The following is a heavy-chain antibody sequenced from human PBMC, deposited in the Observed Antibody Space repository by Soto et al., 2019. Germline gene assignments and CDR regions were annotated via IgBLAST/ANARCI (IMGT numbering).Heavy chain of an antibody. J-gene: IGHJ3*02. CDR1: GFTFSSYW. V-gene: IGHV3-7*01. CDR2: IKQDGSEK. D-gene: IGHD2-2*01. CDR3: ARVKGVVVVPAAFDAFDI. Sequence: GGSLRLSCAASGFTFSSYWMSWVRQAPGKGLEWVANIKQDGSEKYYVDSVKGRFTISRDNAKKSLYLQMNSLRAEDTAVYYCARVKGVVVVPAAFDAFDIWGQGTMVTVSS.